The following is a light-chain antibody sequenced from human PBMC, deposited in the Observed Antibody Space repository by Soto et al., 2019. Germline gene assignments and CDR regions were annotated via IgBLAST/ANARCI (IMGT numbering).Light chain of an antibody. CDR2: GAS. V-gene: IGKV1-39*01. Sequence: DIQMTQSPSSLSASVGDRVTITCRASQSISTYLSWYQQKPGKVPKLLIYGASSLQTGVPSRFSGTRSGTDFTLIISDLQPEDFATYYCQQTYSPLRTFGQGTKVDIK. CDR3: QQTYSPLRT. CDR1: QSISTY. J-gene: IGKJ1*01.